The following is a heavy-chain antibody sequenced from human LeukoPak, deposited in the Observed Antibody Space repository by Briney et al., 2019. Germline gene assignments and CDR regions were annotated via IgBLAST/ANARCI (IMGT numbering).Heavy chain of an antibody. CDR3: ARELVGATLGAEYFQH. CDR2: MNPKSGNT. J-gene: IGHJ1*01. CDR1: GYTFTSYD. Sequence: GASVKVSCKASGYTFTSYDINWVRQATGQGLEWMGWMNPKSGNTGYAQKFQGRVTMTRNTSISTAYMELSSLRSEDTAVYYCARELVGATLGAEYFQHWGQGTLVTVSS. V-gene: IGHV1-8*01. D-gene: IGHD1-26*01.